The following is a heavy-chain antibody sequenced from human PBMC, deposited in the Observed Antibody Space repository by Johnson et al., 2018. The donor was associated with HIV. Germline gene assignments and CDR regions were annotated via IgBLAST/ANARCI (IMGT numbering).Heavy chain of an antibody. V-gene: IGHV3-9*01. Sequence: VQLVESGGGLVQPGRSLRLSCAASGFTFDDYAMHWVRQAPGKGLEWVSGISWNSGSIGYADSVKGRFTISRDNAKNSLYLQMNSLRAEDTGVYYCARVAALYGAFDIWGQGTMVTVSS. CDR1: GFTFDDYA. CDR3: ARVAALYGAFDI. CDR2: ISWNSGSI. D-gene: IGHD2-15*01. J-gene: IGHJ3*02.